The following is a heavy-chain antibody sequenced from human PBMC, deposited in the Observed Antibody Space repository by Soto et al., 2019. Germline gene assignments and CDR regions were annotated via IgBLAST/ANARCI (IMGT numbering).Heavy chain of an antibody. CDR3: AKDLNAGSYYYYYGMDV. Sequence: GGSLRLSCAGSGFTFSSYAMHWVRQAPGKGLEWVSAISGSGGSTYYADSVKGRFTISRDNSKNTLYLQMNSLRAEDTAVYYCAKDLNAGSYYYYYGMDVWGQGTTVTVSS. D-gene: IGHD1-26*01. V-gene: IGHV3-23*01. CDR2: ISGSGGST. J-gene: IGHJ6*02. CDR1: GFTFSSYA.